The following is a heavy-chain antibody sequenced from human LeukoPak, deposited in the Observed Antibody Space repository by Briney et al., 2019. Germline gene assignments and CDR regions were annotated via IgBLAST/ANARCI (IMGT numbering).Heavy chain of an antibody. CDR2: IYTSGST. V-gene: IGHV4-4*09. Sequence: SETLSLTYTVSGGSISSYYWSWIRQPPGKGLEWIGYIYTSGSTNYNPSLKSRVTISVDTSKNQFSLKLSSVTAADTAVYYCARQGGDHWFDPWGQGTLVTVSS. D-gene: IGHD2-21*02. CDR3: ARQGGDHWFDP. CDR1: GGSISSYY. J-gene: IGHJ5*02.